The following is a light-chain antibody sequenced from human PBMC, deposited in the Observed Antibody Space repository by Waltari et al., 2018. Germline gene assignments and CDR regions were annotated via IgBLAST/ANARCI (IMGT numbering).Light chain of an antibody. CDR2: DND. Sequence: QSVLTQPPSVSAAPGQKVTISCSGSSSLLGFTSVSWYQQLPDTAPKLLIYDNDKRPAGIPDRFSASKSDTSVTLDITGLQPGDEAHYYCATWDRRLKSVFGGGTKVTVL. V-gene: IGLV1-51*01. CDR1: SSLLGFTS. CDR3: ATWDRRLKSV. J-gene: IGLJ2*01.